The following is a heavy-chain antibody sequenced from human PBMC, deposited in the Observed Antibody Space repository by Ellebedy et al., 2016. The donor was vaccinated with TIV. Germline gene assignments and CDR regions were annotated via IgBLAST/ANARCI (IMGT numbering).Heavy chain of an antibody. J-gene: IGHJ4*02. Sequence: SETLSLTCTVSGGSISSYYWGWIRQSPGKGLEWIGAIYYNGNTYFNPSLKSRVTISVDTSKNQFSLRLTSVTAADTAVYYCARHANDSGWPHFDYWGQGTLVSVSS. CDR2: IYYNGNT. CDR3: ARHANDSGWPHFDY. V-gene: IGHV4-39*01. D-gene: IGHD6-19*01. CDR1: GGSISSYY.